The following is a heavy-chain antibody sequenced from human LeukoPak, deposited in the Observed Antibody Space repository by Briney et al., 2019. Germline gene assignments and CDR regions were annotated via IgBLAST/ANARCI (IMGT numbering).Heavy chain of an antibody. CDR1: GFIFSNYA. CDR2: IDSGGAYT. J-gene: IGHJ4*02. V-gene: IGHV3-23*01. Sequence: GGSLRLSCAASGFIFSNYAMSWVRQAPGKGLEWVSAIDSGGAYTWYADSVKGRFTISKDSSSTILYLQMNSLRAEDAAVYFCAKGSAAGRPYYFDYWGQGTLVTVSS. CDR3: AKGSAAGRPYYFDY. D-gene: IGHD6-25*01.